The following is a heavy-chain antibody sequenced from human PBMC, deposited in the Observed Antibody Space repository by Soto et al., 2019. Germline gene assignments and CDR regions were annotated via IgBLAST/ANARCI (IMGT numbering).Heavy chain of an antibody. CDR2: ISYDGSNK. J-gene: IGHJ4*02. V-gene: IGHV3-30*18. CDR1: GFTLSSYG. CDR3: AKADYSQTYFDY. Sequence: QVQLVESGGGVVQPGRSLRLSCAASGFTLSSYGMHWVRQAPGKGLEWVAVISYDGSNKYYADAVKGRFIISRDNSKNTLYLQMNSLRAEDTAVYYCAKADYSQTYFDYWGQGPLVTVSS. D-gene: IGHD2-15*01.